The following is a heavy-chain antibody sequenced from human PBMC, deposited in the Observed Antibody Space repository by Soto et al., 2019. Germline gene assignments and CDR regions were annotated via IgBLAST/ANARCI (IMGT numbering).Heavy chain of an antibody. Sequence: PSETLSLTCAVYGGSFIGYYWSWILQPPWKGLEWIGEINHSGSTNYNPSLKSRVTISVDTSKNQFSLKLSSVTAADTAVYYCARTRIAACLYYYYYMDVWGKGTTVTVAS. D-gene: IGHD6-6*01. CDR2: INHSGST. CDR1: GGSFIGYY. CDR3: ARTRIAACLYYYYYMDV. J-gene: IGHJ6*03. V-gene: IGHV4-34*01.